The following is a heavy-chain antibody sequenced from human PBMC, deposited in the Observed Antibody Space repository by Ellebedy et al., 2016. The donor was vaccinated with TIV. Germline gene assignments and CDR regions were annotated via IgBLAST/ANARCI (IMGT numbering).Heavy chain of an antibody. Sequence: AASVKVSCKASGYTFTGYYMHWVRQAPGQGLEWMGWINPNSGGTNYAQKFQGRVTMTRDTSISTAYMELSRLRSDDTAVYYCARGDYDILTGLGYWGQGTLVTVSS. CDR1: GYTFTGYY. J-gene: IGHJ4*02. D-gene: IGHD3-9*01. CDR2: INPNSGGT. V-gene: IGHV1-2*02. CDR3: ARGDYDILTGLGY.